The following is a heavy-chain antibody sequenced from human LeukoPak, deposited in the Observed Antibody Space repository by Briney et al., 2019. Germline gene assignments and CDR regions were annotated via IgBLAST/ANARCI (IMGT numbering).Heavy chain of an antibody. V-gene: IGHV3-11*01. J-gene: IGHJ4*02. D-gene: IGHD3-10*01. CDR1: GFTFSDYF. CDR2: ISTSGRSI. CDR3: ARRSYGSGSDHFDY. Sequence: GGSLRLSCAASGFTFSDYFMTWIRQAPGKGLEWVSYISTSGRSIDYADSVRGRFTISRGNAKDSLYLQMNSLRAEDTAVYYCARRSYGSGSDHFDYWGQETLVTVSS.